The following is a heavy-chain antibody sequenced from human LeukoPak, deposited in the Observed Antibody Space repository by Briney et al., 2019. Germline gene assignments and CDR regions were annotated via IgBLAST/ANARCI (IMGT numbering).Heavy chain of an antibody. J-gene: IGHJ4*02. Sequence: SETLSLTCTFSGGSISSYYWSWIRQPAGKGLEWIGRIYTSGSTNYNPSLKGRVTMSVDTSKNQFSLKLSSVTAADTAVYYCARDRYYYDSTGYSIFDYWGQGTLVTVSS. CDR1: GGSISSYY. CDR2: IYTSGST. D-gene: IGHD3-22*01. CDR3: ARDRYYYDSTGYSIFDY. V-gene: IGHV4-4*07.